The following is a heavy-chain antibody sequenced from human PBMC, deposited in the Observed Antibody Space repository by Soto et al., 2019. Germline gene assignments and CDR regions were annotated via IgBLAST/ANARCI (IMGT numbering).Heavy chain of an antibody. D-gene: IGHD3-22*01. Sequence: GSLRLSCAASGLTFSSYGMHWVRQAPGKGPEWVAAISYDGSNKNYADSVKGRFTISRDNSKNTVYLQMNSLRAGDTAVYYCAKDTYYHDSSGYYIFDYWGQGTLVTVSS. CDR3: AKDTYYHDSSGYYIFDY. V-gene: IGHV3-30*18. CDR1: GLTFSSYG. CDR2: ISYDGSNK. J-gene: IGHJ4*02.